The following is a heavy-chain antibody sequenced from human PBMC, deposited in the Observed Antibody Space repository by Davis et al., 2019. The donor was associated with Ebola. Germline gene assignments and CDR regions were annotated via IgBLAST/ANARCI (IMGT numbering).Heavy chain of an antibody. V-gene: IGHV4-4*02. J-gene: IGHJ4*02. Sequence: MPSETLSLTCAVPGGSISSSYWWRWVRQPPGKGLEWIGEIYHTARTNYNPSLKSRVTISVDKSKNQFSLKLSSVTAADTAVYFCARDREWLVQGYFDYWGQGTLVTVSS. D-gene: IGHD6-19*01. CDR2: IYHTART. CDR1: GGSISSSYW. CDR3: ARDREWLVQGYFDY.